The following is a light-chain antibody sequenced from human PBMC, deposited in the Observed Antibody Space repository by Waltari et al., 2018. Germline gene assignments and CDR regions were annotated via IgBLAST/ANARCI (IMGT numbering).Light chain of an antibody. Sequence: DIQMTQSPSPVSASLGDRVTITCRASQGISTWLGWYQQKPGKAPKPLIYAASSLQSGVPSRFSGSGSGTEFTLTISSLQPEDFATYYCQQANSLPLFGGGTKVEIK. CDR2: AAS. V-gene: IGKV1-12*01. J-gene: IGKJ4*01. CDR3: QQANSLPL. CDR1: QGISTW.